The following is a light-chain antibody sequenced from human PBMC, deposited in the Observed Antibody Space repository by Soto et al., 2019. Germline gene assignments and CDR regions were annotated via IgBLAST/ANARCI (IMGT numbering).Light chain of an antibody. CDR3: SSYTSSSTPYV. CDR2: DVT. J-gene: IGLJ1*01. V-gene: IGLV2-14*01. Sequence: QSVLTQPASVSGSPGQSITISCTGTSSDVGGYNYVSWYQQHPVKAPKLMIYDVTNRPSGVSDRFSGSKSGNTASLTISEPQAEDEADYYCSSYTSSSTPYVFGTGTKVTVL. CDR1: SSDVGGYNY.